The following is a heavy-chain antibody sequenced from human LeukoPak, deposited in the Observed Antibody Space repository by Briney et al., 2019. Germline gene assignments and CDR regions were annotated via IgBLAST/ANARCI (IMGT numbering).Heavy chain of an antibody. Sequence: PGGSLRLSCAASGFTFSSYGMHWVRQAPGKGLEWVAVISYDGSNKYYADSVKGRFTISRDNSKNTLYLQMNSLRAEDTAVYYCAKDLRRTKWELLPYAFDIWGQGTMVTVSS. D-gene: IGHD1-26*01. CDR3: AKDLRRTKWELLPYAFDI. J-gene: IGHJ3*02. CDR2: ISYDGSNK. V-gene: IGHV3-30*18. CDR1: GFTFSSYG.